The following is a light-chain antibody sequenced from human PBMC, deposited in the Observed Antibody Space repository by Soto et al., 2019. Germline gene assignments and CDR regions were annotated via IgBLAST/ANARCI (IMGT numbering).Light chain of an antibody. CDR1: QSVSSY. V-gene: IGKV3-11*01. CDR3: QQRSNWPRGT. Sequence: EIVLTQSPATLSLSPGERATLSCRASQSVSSYLAWYQQKPGQAPRLLIYDASNRATGIPARFSGSGSGTDFTLTISSLEPEGFAVYYCQQRSNWPRGTFGGGTKVEIK. J-gene: IGKJ4*01. CDR2: DAS.